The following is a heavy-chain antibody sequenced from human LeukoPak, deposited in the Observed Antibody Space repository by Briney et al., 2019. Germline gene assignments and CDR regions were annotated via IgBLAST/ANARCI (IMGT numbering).Heavy chain of an antibody. D-gene: IGHD3-22*01. CDR1: GFTFNTYA. J-gene: IGHJ4*02. CDR3: ARDDYYASSGYYYIDY. Sequence: GGSLRLSCAAAGFTFNTYAFHWVRQAPGKGLEWVAVTSYDGSNKYYADSVKDRFTISRDNSKNTLYLQMNSLRAEDTAVYYCARDDYYASSGYYYIDYWGQGTLVTVSS. V-gene: IGHV3-30-3*01. CDR2: TSYDGSNK.